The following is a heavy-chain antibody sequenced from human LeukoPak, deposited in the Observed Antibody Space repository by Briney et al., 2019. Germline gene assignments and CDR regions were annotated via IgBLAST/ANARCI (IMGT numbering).Heavy chain of an antibody. CDR2: ISSSGSTI. Sequence: GGSLRLSCAASGFTFSDYYMSWIRQAPGKGLEWVSYISSSGSTIYYADSVKGRFTISRDNAKNSLYLQMNSLRAEDTAVYYCARDAYSGSYYGDGAFDIWGQGTTVTVSS. V-gene: IGHV3-11*04. D-gene: IGHD1-26*01. CDR1: GFTFSDYY. CDR3: ARDAYSGSYYGDGAFDI. J-gene: IGHJ3*02.